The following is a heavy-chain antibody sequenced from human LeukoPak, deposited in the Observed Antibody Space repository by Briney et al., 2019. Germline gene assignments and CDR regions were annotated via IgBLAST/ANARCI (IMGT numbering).Heavy chain of an antibody. Sequence: GGSLRLSCAASGFTFSSYAMTWVRQAPGKGLEWVANIKEDGSAKYYVDSVKGRFTISRDNAKNSLYLQMNNLSAEDTAVYYCVRDSPGYGAYDFDWGQGTLVTVSS. J-gene: IGHJ4*02. CDR2: IKEDGSAK. CDR1: GFTFSSYA. V-gene: IGHV3-7*01. D-gene: IGHD5-12*01. CDR3: VRDSPGYGAYDFD.